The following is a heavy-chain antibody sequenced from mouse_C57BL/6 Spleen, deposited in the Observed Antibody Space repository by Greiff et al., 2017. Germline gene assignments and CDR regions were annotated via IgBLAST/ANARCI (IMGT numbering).Heavy chain of an antibody. Sequence: EVQLVESGEGLVKPGGSLKLSCAASGFTFSSYAMSWVRQTPEKRLEWVAYISSGGDYIYYADTVKGRFTISRDNARNTLYLQMSSLKSEDTAMYYCTRDQGIYYDYSYAMDYWGQGTSVTVSS. D-gene: IGHD2-4*01. CDR1: GFTFSSYA. CDR3: TRDQGIYYDYSYAMDY. J-gene: IGHJ4*01. CDR2: ISSGGDYI. V-gene: IGHV5-9-1*02.